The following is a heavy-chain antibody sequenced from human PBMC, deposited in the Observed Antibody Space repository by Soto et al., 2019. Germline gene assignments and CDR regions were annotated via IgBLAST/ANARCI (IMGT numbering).Heavy chain of an antibody. CDR1: GYSFTSYW. CDR2: IYPGDSDT. Sequence: PGESLKISCKGSGYSFTSYWIGWVRQMPGKGLEWMGIIYPGDSDTRYSPSFQGQVTISADKTISTAYLQWSSLKASDTAMYYCARQVGDCSGGSCYSGSDYWGQGTLVTVSS. J-gene: IGHJ4*02. CDR3: ARQVGDCSGGSCYSGSDY. D-gene: IGHD2-15*01. V-gene: IGHV5-51*01.